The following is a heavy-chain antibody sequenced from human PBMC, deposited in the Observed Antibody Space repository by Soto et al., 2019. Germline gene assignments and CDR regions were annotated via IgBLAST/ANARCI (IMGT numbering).Heavy chain of an antibody. Sequence: PGGSLRLSCEASGFTLTTYTMNWVRQASGKGLEWVSSITSSSGHIYYADSVKGRFTISRDNARNSLYLQMNSPRAEDTAVYYCVRERGLSSFYGMDVWGQGTTVTVSS. J-gene: IGHJ6*02. CDR3: VRERGLSSFYGMDV. V-gene: IGHV3-21*01. CDR2: ITSSSGHI. CDR1: GFTLTTYT. D-gene: IGHD3-10*01.